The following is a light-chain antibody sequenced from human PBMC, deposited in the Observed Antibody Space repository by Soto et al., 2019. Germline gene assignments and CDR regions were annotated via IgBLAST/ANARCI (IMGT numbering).Light chain of an antibody. CDR3: QQYNNWPQT. CDR2: GAS. V-gene: IGKV3-15*01. Sequence: EIVMTQSPVTLSVSPGERATLSCRASQSVSSKLAWYQQKPGQAPRLLIYGASTRATGIPARFSGSGSGTEFTLSISILQSEDFAVYYCQQYNNWPQTLGQGTKLEIK. CDR1: QSVSSK. J-gene: IGKJ2*01.